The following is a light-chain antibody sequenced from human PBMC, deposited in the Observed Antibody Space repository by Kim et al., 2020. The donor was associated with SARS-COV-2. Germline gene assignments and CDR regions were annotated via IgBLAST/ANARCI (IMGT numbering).Light chain of an antibody. J-gene: IGKJ3*01. CDR1: QSVSGSY. V-gene: IGKV3-20*01. CDR3: QQFGDSPIFT. CDR2: GAS. Sequence: PGERATLYCRASQSVSGSYLAWYQQKPGQAPRLLIYGASRRATGIPDRFSGSGYGTDFTLTITRLEPEDLGVYYCQQFGDSPIFTFGPGTKVDIK.